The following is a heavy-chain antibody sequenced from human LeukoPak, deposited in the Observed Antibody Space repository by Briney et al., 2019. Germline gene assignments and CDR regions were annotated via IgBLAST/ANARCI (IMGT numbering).Heavy chain of an antibody. CDR2: INPNNGDT. CDR3: ARFLIGTKFYFDY. CDR1: GYTFSGYY. J-gene: IGHJ4*02. Sequence: ASVKVSCKASGYTFSGYYIHWVRQAPGHGLEWMGWINPNNGDTVYAQRFQGRVTMTRDTSISTAYMELSRLSFDGTAVYYCARFLIGTKFYFDYWGQGTLVTVSS. V-gene: IGHV1-2*02. D-gene: IGHD1-7*01.